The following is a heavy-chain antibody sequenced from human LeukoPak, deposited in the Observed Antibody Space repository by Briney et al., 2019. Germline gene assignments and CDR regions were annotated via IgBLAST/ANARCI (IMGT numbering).Heavy chain of an antibody. J-gene: IGHJ4*02. V-gene: IGHV3-21*01. Sequence: GGSLRLSCAASGFTFGSFGMNWVRQAPGKGLEWVSPISTRSSYIYYADSVEGRFTVSRDNAKSSLYLQMNSLRAEDTAVYYCARLFSYGDYGGGGDYWGQGTLVTVSS. CDR3: ARLFSYGDYGGGGDY. CDR2: ISTRSSYI. D-gene: IGHD4-17*01. CDR1: GFTFGSFG.